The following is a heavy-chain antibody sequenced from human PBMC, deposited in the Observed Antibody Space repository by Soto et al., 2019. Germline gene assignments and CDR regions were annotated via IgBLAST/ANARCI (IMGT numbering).Heavy chain of an antibody. Sequence: GGSLRLSCAASGFTFSSYGMHWVRQAPGKGLEWVAVISYDGSNKYYADSVKGRFTISRDNSKNTLYLQMNSLRAEDTAVYYCAPHLSRLLGEVDYWYQETLVTVSP. CDR3: APHLSRLLGEVDY. CDR1: GFTFSSYG. D-gene: IGHD6-25*01. CDR2: ISYDGSNK. V-gene: IGHV3-30*03. J-gene: IGHJ4*02.